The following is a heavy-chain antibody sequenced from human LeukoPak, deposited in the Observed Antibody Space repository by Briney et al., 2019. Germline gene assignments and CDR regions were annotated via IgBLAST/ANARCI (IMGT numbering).Heavy chain of an antibody. Sequence: GGSLRLSCAASGFTVSSNYMSWVRQAPGKGLEWVSVIYSGGSTYYADSVRGRFTISRDNSKNTLYLQMNSLRAEDTAVYYCAKDQSESRSITMIALDYWGQGTLVTVCS. CDR2: IYSGGST. V-gene: IGHV3-53*01. CDR3: AKDQSESRSITMIALDY. D-gene: IGHD3-22*01. CDR1: GFTVSSNY. J-gene: IGHJ4*02.